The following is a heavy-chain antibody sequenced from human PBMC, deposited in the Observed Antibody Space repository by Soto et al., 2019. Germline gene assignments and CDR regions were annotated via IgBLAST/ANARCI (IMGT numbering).Heavy chain of an antibody. V-gene: IGHV4-34*01. J-gene: IGHJ3*02. CDR3: ASSLEIGAQLDAFDI. CDR1: GGSFSGYY. Sequence: SETLSLTCAVYGGSFSGYYWSWIRQPPGKGLEWIGEINHSGSTNYNPSLKSRVTISVDTSKNQFSLKLSSVTAADTAVYYCASSLEIGAQLDAFDIWGQGTMVTVSS. D-gene: IGHD1-1*01. CDR2: INHSGST.